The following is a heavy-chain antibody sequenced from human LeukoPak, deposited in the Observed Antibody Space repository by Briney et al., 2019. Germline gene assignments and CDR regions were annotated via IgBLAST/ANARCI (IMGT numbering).Heavy chain of an antibody. D-gene: IGHD1-26*01. CDR2: IYYTGST. J-gene: IGHJ4*02. Sequence: SETLCLTCTVSGGSIISSSDYWGWIRQPPGKGLEWIASIYYTGSTYYNPSLKSRVTISVETPKNDFSLRLSSVTAADTAVYYCARHSIRDNSHYAYWGPGNLVTVSS. CDR1: GGSIISSSDY. CDR3: ARHSIRDNSHYAY. V-gene: IGHV4-39*01.